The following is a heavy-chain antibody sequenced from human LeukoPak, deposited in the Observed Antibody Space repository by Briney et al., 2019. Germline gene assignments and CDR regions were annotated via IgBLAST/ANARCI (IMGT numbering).Heavy chain of an antibody. V-gene: IGHV3-7*01. D-gene: IGHD3-10*01. CDR3: ARARYYYGSGSYYKSSDAFDI. CDR1: GFTFSSYW. Sequence: GGSLRLSCAVSGFTFSSYWMSWVRQAPGKGLEWVANIKQDGSEKYYVDSVRGRFTISRDNAKNSLYLQVNSLRAEDTAVYYCARARYYYGSGSYYKSSDAFDIWGQGTMVTVSS. CDR2: IKQDGSEK. J-gene: IGHJ3*02.